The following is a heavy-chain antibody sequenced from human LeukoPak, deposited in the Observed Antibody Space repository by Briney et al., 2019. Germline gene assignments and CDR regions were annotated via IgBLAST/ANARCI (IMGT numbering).Heavy chain of an antibody. J-gene: IGHJ6*03. CDR1: GFRFSDSW. CDR3: ARFGYSHGYGWGGGYYYYYMDV. D-gene: IGHD5-18*01. V-gene: IGHV3-7*01. CDR2: INQDGSDK. Sequence: GGSLRLSCAASGFRFSDSWMDWVRQAPGKGLEWVANINQDGSDKHYVDSVKGRFTISRDNAKNSVFLQMNSLRAEDTAVYYCARFGYSHGYGWGGGYYYYYMDVWGKGTTVTVSS.